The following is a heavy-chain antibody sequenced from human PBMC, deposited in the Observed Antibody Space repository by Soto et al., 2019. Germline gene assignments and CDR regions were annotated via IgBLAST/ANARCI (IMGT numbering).Heavy chain of an antibody. CDR1: GFTFSSYE. Sequence: PGGSLRLSCAASGFTFSSYEMNWVRQAPGKGLEWVSYISSSGSTIYYADSVKGRFTISRDNAKNSLYLQMNSLRAEDTAVYYCARDRGLLLEQQLVGAFGIWGQGTMVTVSS. J-gene: IGHJ3*02. D-gene: IGHD6-13*01. CDR3: ARDRGLLLEQQLVGAFGI. CDR2: ISSSGSTI. V-gene: IGHV3-48*03.